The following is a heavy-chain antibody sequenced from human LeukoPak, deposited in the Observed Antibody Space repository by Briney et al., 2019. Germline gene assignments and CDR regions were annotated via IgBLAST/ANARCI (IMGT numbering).Heavy chain of an antibody. CDR1: GGSISSSSYY. CDR3: AGSSWYNEFDY. CDR2: IYYSGST. D-gene: IGHD6-13*01. V-gene: IGHV4-39*01. Sequence: SETLSLTCTVSGGSISSSSYYWGWLRQPPGKGLKWIGSIYYSGSTYYNPSLKSRVTISVDTSKNQFSLKLSSVTAADTAVYYCAGSSWYNEFDYWGQGTLVTVSS. J-gene: IGHJ4*02.